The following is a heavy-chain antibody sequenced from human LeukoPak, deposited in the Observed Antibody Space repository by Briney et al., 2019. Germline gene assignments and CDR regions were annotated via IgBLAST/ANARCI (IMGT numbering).Heavy chain of an antibody. D-gene: IGHD3-10*01. Sequence: SVKVSCKASRGTFSSYAISWVRPAPGQGLEWMGGIFPFFGTAHYAQKFQVRVTITTDESKSTAYMELSSLRSEDTAVYYCARVGYYYGSGSYWFDPWGQGTLVTVSS. CDR1: RGTFSSYA. CDR2: IFPFFGTA. V-gene: IGHV1-69*05. CDR3: ARVGYYYGSGSYWFDP. J-gene: IGHJ5*02.